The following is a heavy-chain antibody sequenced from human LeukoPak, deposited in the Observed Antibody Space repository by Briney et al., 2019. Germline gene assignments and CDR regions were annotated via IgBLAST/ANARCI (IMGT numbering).Heavy chain of an antibody. CDR1: GFTFSSYA. CDR2: ISGSGGST. Sequence: GGSLRLSCAASGFTFSSYAMSWVRQAPGKGLEWVSAISGSGGSTYYADSVKGRFTISRDNSKNTLYLQMNGLRAEDTAVYYCAKGSCSSTSCPRGFDYWGQGTLVTVST. D-gene: IGHD2-2*01. V-gene: IGHV3-23*01. J-gene: IGHJ4*02. CDR3: AKGSCSSTSCPRGFDY.